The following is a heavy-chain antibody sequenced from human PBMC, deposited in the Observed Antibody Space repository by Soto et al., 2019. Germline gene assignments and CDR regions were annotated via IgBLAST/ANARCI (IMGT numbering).Heavy chain of an antibody. D-gene: IGHD2-8*02. Sequence: SETLSLTCAVYGGSFSDYYWSWIRQPPGKGLEWIGEINHSGNTNYNPSLKSRITISVDTSKNQFSLTLSSVTAADTALYYCARVTADGVFTSSRPFDYWGQGTLVTVSS. CDR2: INHSGNT. CDR3: ARVTADGVFTSSRPFDY. CDR1: GGSFSDYY. J-gene: IGHJ4*02. V-gene: IGHV4-34*01.